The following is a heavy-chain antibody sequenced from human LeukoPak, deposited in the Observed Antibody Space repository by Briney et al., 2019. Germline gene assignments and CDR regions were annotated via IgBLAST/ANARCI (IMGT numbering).Heavy chain of an antibody. CDR2: IYYSGSN. D-gene: IGHD5-12*01. Sequence: PSETLSLTCTVSGGSISSYYWSWIRQPPGKGLEWIGYIYYSGSNNYNPSLKSRVTISVDTSKNQFSLKLSSVTAADTAVYYCALQGARGAFDIWGQGTMVTVSS. V-gene: IGHV4-59*08. CDR3: ALQGARGAFDI. CDR1: GGSISSYY. J-gene: IGHJ3*02.